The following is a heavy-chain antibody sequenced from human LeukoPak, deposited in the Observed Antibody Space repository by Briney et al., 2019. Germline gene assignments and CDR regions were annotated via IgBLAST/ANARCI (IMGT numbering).Heavy chain of an antibody. Sequence: SQTLSLTCTVSSGSISSGDYYWSWLRQPPGKGLEWLGYISYTGTTYYNPSLKSRVTISEDTSKNLFSLKLNSVTAADTAVYYCARLGTAPFDYWGQGTLVTVSS. D-gene: IGHD2-21*02. V-gene: IGHV4-30-4*08. CDR1: SGSISSGDYY. J-gene: IGHJ4*02. CDR2: ISYTGTT. CDR3: ARLGTAPFDY.